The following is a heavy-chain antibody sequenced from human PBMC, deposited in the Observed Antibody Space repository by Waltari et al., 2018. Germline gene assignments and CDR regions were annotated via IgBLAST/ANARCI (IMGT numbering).Heavy chain of an antibody. J-gene: IGHJ3*02. CDR2: ISSSSSYI. Sequence: VQLVESGGGVVQPGGSLRLSCAASGFTFSSYSMNWVRQAPGKGLEWVSSISSSSSYIYYADSVKGRFTISRDNAKNSLYLQMNSLRAEDTAVYYCAREYGSADNAFDIWGQGTMVTVSS. D-gene: IGHD3-10*01. V-gene: IGHV3-21*01. CDR3: AREYGSADNAFDI. CDR1: GFTFSSYS.